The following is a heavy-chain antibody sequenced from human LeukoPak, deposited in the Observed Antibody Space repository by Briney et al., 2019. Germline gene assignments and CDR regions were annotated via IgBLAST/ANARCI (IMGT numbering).Heavy chain of an antibody. CDR3: ARGSREMPLGITMVRAYYYYYYMDV. CDR1: GGSFSGYY. D-gene: IGHD3-10*01. Sequence: SETLSLTCAVYGGSFSGYYWSWIRQPPGKGLEWIGEINHGGGTNYNPSLKSRVTISVDTSKEQFPLKLSSVTAADTAVYYCARGSREMPLGITMVRAYYYYYYMDVWGKGTTVTVSS. V-gene: IGHV4-34*01. CDR2: INHGGGT. J-gene: IGHJ6*03.